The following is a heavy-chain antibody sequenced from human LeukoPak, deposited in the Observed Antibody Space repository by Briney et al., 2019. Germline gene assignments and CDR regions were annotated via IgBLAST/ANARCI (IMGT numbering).Heavy chain of an antibody. V-gene: IGHV3-30-3*01. J-gene: IGHJ6*02. CDR2: ISYDGSNK. Sequence: GGSLRLSCAASGFTFSSYAMHWVRQAPGKGLEWVAVISYDGSNKYYADSVEGRFTISRDNSKNTLYLQMNSLRAEDTAVYYCARGGRLSIYYGMDVWGQGTTVTVSS. CDR3: ARGGRLSIYYGMDV. D-gene: IGHD1-26*01. CDR1: GFTFSSYA.